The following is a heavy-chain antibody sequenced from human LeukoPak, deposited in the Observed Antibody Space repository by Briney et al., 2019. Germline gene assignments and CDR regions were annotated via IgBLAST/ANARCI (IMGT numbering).Heavy chain of an antibody. Sequence: ASVKVSCKASGYTSIGYYIHWVRQAPGQGLEWMGWINPNSGGTNYAQNFQGRVTMTRDTSINTAYMDLSRLRSDDAAVYYCAIFDFWSGYFDYWGQGTLVTVSS. CDR3: AIFDFWSGYFDY. CDR2: INPNSGGT. V-gene: IGHV1-2*02. CDR1: GYTSIGYY. D-gene: IGHD3-3*01. J-gene: IGHJ4*02.